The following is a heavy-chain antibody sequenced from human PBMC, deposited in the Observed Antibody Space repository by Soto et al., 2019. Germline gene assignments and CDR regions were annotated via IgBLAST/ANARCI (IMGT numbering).Heavy chain of an antibody. V-gene: IGHV3-30-3*01. D-gene: IGHD3-3*01. J-gene: IGHJ6*02. Sequence: GGSLRLSCAASVFTFISYAMHWVRQAPGKGLEWVAVISYDGSNKYYADSVKGRFTISRDNSKNTLYLQMNSLRAEDTAVYYCARDRQYYAEGGYYYGMDVWGQGTTVTVSS. CDR2: ISYDGSNK. CDR1: VFTFISYA. CDR3: ARDRQYYAEGGYYYGMDV.